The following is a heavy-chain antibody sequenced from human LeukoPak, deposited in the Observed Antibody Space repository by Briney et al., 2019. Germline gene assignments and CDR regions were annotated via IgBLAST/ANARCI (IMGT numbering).Heavy chain of an antibody. CDR2: IHYSGAT. Sequence: SETLSLTCTVSGGSINYDYWSWIRQSPGKRLEWIGYIHYSGATNYSPSLNSRVTISVDTSKNQFSLKLSSVTAADTALYYCAALRGASTAVFDSWGQGTLVTVSS. CDR3: AALRGASTAVFDS. CDR1: GGSINYDY. J-gene: IGHJ4*02. V-gene: IGHV4-59*08. D-gene: IGHD2-21*02.